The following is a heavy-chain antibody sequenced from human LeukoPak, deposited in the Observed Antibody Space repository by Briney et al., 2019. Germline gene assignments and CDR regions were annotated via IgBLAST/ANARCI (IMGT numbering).Heavy chain of an antibody. V-gene: IGHV1-2*02. J-gene: IGHJ4*02. Sequence: ASVQVSCKASGYTFTGYYMHWVRQAPGQGLEWMGWINPNSGGTNYAQKFQGRVTMTRDTSISTAYMELSRLRSDDTAVYYCARDLGSSWYGNFDYWGQGTLVTVSS. D-gene: IGHD6-13*01. CDR1: GYTFTGYY. CDR3: ARDLGSSWYGNFDY. CDR2: INPNSGGT.